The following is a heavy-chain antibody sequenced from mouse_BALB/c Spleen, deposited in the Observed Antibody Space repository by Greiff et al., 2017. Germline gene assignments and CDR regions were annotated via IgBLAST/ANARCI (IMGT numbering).Heavy chain of an antibody. J-gene: IGHJ4*01. Sequence: EVMLVESGGGLVQPGGSLRLSCATSGFTFSDFYMEWVRQPPGKRLEWIAASRNKANDYTTEYSASVKGRFIVSRDTSQSILYLQMNALRAEDTAIYYCARVGYYYAMDYWGQGTSVTVSS. D-gene: IGHD2-12*01. CDR2: SRNKANDYTT. V-gene: IGHV7-1*02. CDR1: GFTFSDFY. CDR3: ARVGYYYAMDY.